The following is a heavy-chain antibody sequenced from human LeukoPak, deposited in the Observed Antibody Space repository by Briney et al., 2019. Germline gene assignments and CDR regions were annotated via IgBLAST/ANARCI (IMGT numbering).Heavy chain of an antibody. CDR3: GKEGGA. D-gene: IGHD3-16*01. J-gene: IGHJ5*02. V-gene: IGHV3-23*01. Sequence: PGGSLRLSCAASGFRFSDFTMTWVRQAPGKGPEWVSAIGGRGTSTYYADSLGGRFTISRDNSKDMLYLQKNSLKVEDTATYYCGKEGGAWGQGTKVTVSS. CDR2: IGGRGTST. CDR1: GFRFSDFT.